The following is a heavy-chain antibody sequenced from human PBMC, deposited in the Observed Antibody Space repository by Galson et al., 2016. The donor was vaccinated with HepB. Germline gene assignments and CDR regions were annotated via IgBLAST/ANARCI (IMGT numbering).Heavy chain of an antibody. Sequence: SLRLSCAASGFTFSNFAMTWVRQAPGKGLEWISGISGKGDSTYYADSVKGRFTVSRDNSKNTLHLHMNSLRVDDTAVYYCANLGSGSFRWYFYGMDVWGKGTTVTVSS. CDR3: ANLGSGSFRWYFYGMDV. J-gene: IGHJ6*04. CDR2: ISGKGDST. CDR1: GFTFSNFA. D-gene: IGHD3-10*01. V-gene: IGHV3-23*01.